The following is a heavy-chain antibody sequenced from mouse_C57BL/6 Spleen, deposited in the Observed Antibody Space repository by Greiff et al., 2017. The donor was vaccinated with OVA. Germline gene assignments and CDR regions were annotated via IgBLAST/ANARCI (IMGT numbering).Heavy chain of an antibody. CDR3: ARKLGAWFAY. D-gene: IGHD4-1*01. Sequence: QVQLQQPGAELVKPGASVKLSCKASGYTFTSYWMQWVKQRPGQGLEWIGEIDPSDSYTNYNQKFKGKATLTVDTSSSTAYMQLSSLTSEDSAVYYCARKLGAWFAYWGKGTLVTVSA. V-gene: IGHV1-50*01. CDR2: IDPSDSYT. J-gene: IGHJ3*01. CDR1: GYTFTSYW.